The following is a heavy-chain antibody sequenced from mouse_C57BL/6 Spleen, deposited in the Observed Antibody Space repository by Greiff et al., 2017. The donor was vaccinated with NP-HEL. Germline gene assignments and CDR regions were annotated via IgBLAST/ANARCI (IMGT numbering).Heavy chain of an antibody. Sequence: DVMLVESGGGLVQPKGSLKLSCAASGFTFNTYAMHWVRQAPGKGLEWVARIRSKSSNYATYYADSVKDRFTISRDDSQSMLYLQMNNLTTEDTAMYYCGRAAASNPYWYFEVWGTGTTVTVAS. CDR1: GFTFNTYA. J-gene: IGHJ1*03. CDR3: GRAAASNPYWYFEV. CDR2: IRSKSSNYAT. V-gene: IGHV10-3*01. D-gene: IGHD2-5*01.